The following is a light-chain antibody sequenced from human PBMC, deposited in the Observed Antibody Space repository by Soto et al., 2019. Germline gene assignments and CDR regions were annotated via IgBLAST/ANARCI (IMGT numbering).Light chain of an antibody. Sequence: EIVMTQSPATLSVSPGERATLSCRASQSVSNNYLAWYQQKPGQAPRLLIYGGSSRATGIPDRFSGSGSGTDFTLTIRRLEPEDFAVYYCHQYGSSPWTFGQGTKVDIK. J-gene: IGKJ1*01. V-gene: IGKV3-20*01. CDR2: GGS. CDR1: QSVSNNY. CDR3: HQYGSSPWT.